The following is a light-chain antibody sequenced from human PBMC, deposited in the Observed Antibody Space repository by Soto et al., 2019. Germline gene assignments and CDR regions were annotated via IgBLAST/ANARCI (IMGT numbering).Light chain of an antibody. CDR1: SSNIGTGYD. J-gene: IGLJ2*01. V-gene: IGLV1-40*01. CDR3: QSYDPSLSGSV. CDR2: GNT. Sequence: QSVLTQPPSVSGAPGQRVTISCTGSSSNIGTGYDVHWYQQLPGTAPKLLIYGNTNRPSGVPDRFSGSTSGTSASLAITGLEAEDEADYYCQSYDPSLSGSVFGGG.